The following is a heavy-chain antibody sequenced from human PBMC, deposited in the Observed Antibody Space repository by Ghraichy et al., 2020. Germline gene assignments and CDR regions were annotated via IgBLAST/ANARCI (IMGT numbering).Heavy chain of an antibody. CDR2: ISFDGSNK. D-gene: IGHD3-22*01. Sequence: GESLNISCVASGLMFGPNTMNWVRQAPGKGLEWVAVISFDGSNKYYADSVKGRFTISRDNSKNTLYLQMNSLRAQDTAVYYCARGAGGYYGVLDYWGQGTLVTVSS. J-gene: IGHJ4*02. V-gene: IGHV3-30-3*01. CDR1: GLMFGPNT. CDR3: ARGAGGYYGVLDY.